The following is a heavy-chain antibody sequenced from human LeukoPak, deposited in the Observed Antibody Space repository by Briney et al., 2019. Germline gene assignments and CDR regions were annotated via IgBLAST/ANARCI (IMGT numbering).Heavy chain of an antibody. CDR3: AKGPLLNRRDGYNWYYFDY. Sequence: PGGSLRLSCAASGFTFSSYGMHWVRQAPGKGLEWVTVISYDGSNKYYADSVKGRFTISRDNSKNTLYLQMNSLRAEDTAVYYCAKGPLLNRRDGYNWYYFDYWGQGILVTVSS. V-gene: IGHV3-30*18. CDR1: GFTFSSYG. J-gene: IGHJ4*02. CDR2: ISYDGSNK. D-gene: IGHD5-24*01.